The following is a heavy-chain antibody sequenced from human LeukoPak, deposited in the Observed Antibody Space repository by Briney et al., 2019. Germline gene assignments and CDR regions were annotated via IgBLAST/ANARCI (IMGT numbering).Heavy chain of an antibody. V-gene: IGHV1-69*05. CDR3: ARDGSGIGRFDY. CDR1: GGTFSSYA. D-gene: IGHD3-10*01. J-gene: IGHJ4*02. CDR2: IIPIFGTA. Sequence: SVKVSCKASGGTFSSYAISWVRQAPGQGLEWMGGIIPIFGTANYAQKFQGRVTITTDESTSTAYMELSSPRSEDTAVYYCARDGSGIGRFDYWGQGTLVTVSS.